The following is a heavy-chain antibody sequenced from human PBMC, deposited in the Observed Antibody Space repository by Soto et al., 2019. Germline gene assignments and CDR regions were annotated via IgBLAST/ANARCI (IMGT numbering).Heavy chain of an antibody. CDR2: ISSSSSYT. Sequence: AGSLRLSCATSGFPFSGYYMIRVPPAPGKGLEGGSYISSSSSYTNYADSVKGRFTISRDNAKNSLYLQMNSLRAEDTAVYYCARGSIPYYDILTGYPPGLFDYWGQGTLVTVSS. J-gene: IGHJ4*02. CDR3: ARGSIPYYDILTGYPPGLFDY. CDR1: GFPFSGYY. D-gene: IGHD3-9*01. V-gene: IGHV3-11*03.